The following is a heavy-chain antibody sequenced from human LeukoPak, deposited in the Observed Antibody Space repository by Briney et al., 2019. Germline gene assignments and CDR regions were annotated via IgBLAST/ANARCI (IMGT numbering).Heavy chain of an antibody. CDR2: ISYDGSNK. D-gene: IGHD1-26*01. Sequence: PGGSLRLSCAASGFTFSSYAMHWVRQAPGKGLEWVAVISYDGSNKYYADSVKGRFTTSRDNSKNTLYLQMNSLRAEDTAVYYCARARSGSYYYFDYWGQGTLVTVSS. CDR1: GFTFSSYA. CDR3: ARARSGSYYYFDY. J-gene: IGHJ4*02. V-gene: IGHV3-30-3*01.